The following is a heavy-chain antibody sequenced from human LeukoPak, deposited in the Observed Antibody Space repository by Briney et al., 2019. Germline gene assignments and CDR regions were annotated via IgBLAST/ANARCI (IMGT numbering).Heavy chain of an antibody. CDR3: ARTGTGYAFDI. Sequence: PSETLSLTCAVSGGSISSGGYSWSWIRRPPGKGLEWIGYIYHSGSTYYNPSLKSRVTISVDRSKNQFSLKLSSVTAADTAVYYCARTGTGYAFDIWGQGTMVTVSS. CDR2: IYHSGST. V-gene: IGHV4-30-2*01. D-gene: IGHD1-1*01. CDR1: GGSISSGGYS. J-gene: IGHJ3*02.